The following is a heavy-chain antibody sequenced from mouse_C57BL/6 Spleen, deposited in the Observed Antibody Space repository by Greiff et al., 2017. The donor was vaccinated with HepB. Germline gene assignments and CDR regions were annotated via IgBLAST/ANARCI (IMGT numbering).Heavy chain of an antibody. CDR1: GYAFSSYW. CDR2: IYPGDGDT. Sequence: VQLMESGAELVKPGASVKISCKASGYAFSSYWMNWVKQRPGKGLEWIGQIYPGDGDTNYNGKFKGKATLTADKSSSTAYMQLSSLTSEDAAVYFYARDYGSRDAMDYWGQGTSVTVSS. D-gene: IGHD1-1*01. V-gene: IGHV1-80*01. CDR3: ARDYGSRDAMDY. J-gene: IGHJ4*01.